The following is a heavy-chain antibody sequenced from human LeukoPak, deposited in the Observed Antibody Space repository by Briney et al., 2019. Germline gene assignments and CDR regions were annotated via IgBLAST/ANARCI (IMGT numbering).Heavy chain of an antibody. CDR3: ARDYITLNYDFWSGYTFDP. CDR1: GFTFSDYY. D-gene: IGHD3-3*01. V-gene: IGHV3-11*04. CDR2: ISSSGSTI. Sequence: GGSLRLSCAASGFTFSDYYMSWIRQAPGKGLEWVSYISSSGSTIYYADSVKGRFTISRDNAKNSLYLQMNSLRAEDTAVYYCARDYITLNYDFWSGYTFDPWGQGTLVTVSS. J-gene: IGHJ5*02.